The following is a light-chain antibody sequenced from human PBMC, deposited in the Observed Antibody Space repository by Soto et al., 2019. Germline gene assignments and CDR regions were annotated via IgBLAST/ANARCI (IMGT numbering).Light chain of an antibody. J-gene: IGKJ2*01. CDR2: DAS. CDR3: QQLNSFPIP. CDR1: QGISSF. V-gene: IGKV1-9*01. Sequence: IQLTPSPSSLSASVGDRVTITCRASQGISSFLAWYQQKPGKATKLLISDASTLQSVVPSRFSGGGSGTDFTLTIGSLQPEDFVTYYCQQLNSFPIPFGQGTKVEIK.